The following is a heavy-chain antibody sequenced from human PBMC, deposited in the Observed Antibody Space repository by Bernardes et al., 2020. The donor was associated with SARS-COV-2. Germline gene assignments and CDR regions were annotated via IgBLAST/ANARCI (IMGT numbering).Heavy chain of an antibody. CDR3: TTTTLSPANRFDP. CDR1: GFTFSRYW. D-gene: IGHD1-1*01. V-gene: IGHV3-74*01. CDR2: IDFDGSNI. J-gene: IGHJ5*01. Sequence: GGSLRLSCAASGFTFSRYWMHWVRQAPGKGLMWVSRIDFDGSNIKYADSVKGRFTISRDNAKNTLYLQMNSLRAEDTAVYYCTTTTLSPANRFDPWGQGTLVTVSS.